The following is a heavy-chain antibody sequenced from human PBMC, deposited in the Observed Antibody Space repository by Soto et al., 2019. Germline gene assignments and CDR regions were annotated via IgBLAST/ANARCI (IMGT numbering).Heavy chain of an antibody. CDR1: GGSINNDY. D-gene: IGHD2-15*01. CDR2: IHYTGTT. Sequence: ETLSRTGTVSGGSINNDYWSWLRQAPGKGLEWIGFIHYTGTTRYDPSLKSRVTISLDMYKNQFSLNLRSVTAADTAVYYCAKGAGWYPYWGQGTLVTVSS. J-gene: IGHJ4*02. V-gene: IGHV4-59*01. CDR3: AKGAGWYPY.